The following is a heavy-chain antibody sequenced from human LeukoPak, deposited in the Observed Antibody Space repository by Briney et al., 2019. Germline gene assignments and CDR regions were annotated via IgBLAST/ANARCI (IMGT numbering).Heavy chain of an antibody. Sequence: GGSLRLSCAASGFTFSSYAMSWVRQAPGKGLEWVSSISSSSSYIYYADSVKGRFTISRGNAKNSLYLQMNSLRAEDTAVYYCARINDDFWSGYYPSFDYWGQGTLVTVSS. CDR2: ISSSSSYI. CDR3: ARINDDFWSGYYPSFDY. V-gene: IGHV3-21*01. D-gene: IGHD3-3*01. J-gene: IGHJ4*02. CDR1: GFTFSSYA.